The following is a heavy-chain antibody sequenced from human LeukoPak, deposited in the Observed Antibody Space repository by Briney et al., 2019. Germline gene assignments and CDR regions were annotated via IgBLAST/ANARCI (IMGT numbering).Heavy chain of an antibody. Sequence: GGSLRLSCAASGFTFSSYAMSWVRQAPGKGLEWVSAISGSGGSTYYADSVKGRSTISRDNSKNTLYLQMNSLRAEDTAVYYCAKLCESSTSCRFRDYWGQGTLVTVSS. CDR1: GFTFSSYA. CDR2: ISGSGGST. V-gene: IGHV3-23*01. CDR3: AKLCESSTSCRFRDY. J-gene: IGHJ4*02. D-gene: IGHD2-2*01.